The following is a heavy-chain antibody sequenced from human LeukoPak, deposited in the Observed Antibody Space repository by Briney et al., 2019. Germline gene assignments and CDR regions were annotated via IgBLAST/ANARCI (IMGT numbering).Heavy chain of an antibody. CDR1: GYNFPKSW. V-gene: IGHV5-51*01. CDR3: ARPDYFASHD. CDR2: VYPDDSRT. Sequence: GESLKISCKASGYNFPKSWIGWVRQMPGKGLEWMAIVYPDDSRTKYSPSFQSQVTISADKSINTAYLQWSSLRASDTAMYYCARPDYFASHDWGQGTLVTVSS. J-gene: IGHJ4*02. D-gene: IGHD2/OR15-2a*01.